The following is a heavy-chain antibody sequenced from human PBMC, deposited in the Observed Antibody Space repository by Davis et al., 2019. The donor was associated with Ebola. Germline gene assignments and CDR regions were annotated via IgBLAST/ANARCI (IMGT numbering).Heavy chain of an antibody. Sequence: GESLKTSCVASGFNFRTYSMHWVPQAPGNGLEWVASISYDGNKEYYPDPGRGRFTLSRDNDEKNLYLQMDSLTDDDTALYYCNRGVDTTLASWSDALDVWGQGTMVTVSS. CDR2: ISYDGNKE. V-gene: IGHV3-30-3*01. CDR3: NRGVDTTLASWSDALDV. CDR1: GFNFRTYS. D-gene: IGHD1-1*01. J-gene: IGHJ3*01.